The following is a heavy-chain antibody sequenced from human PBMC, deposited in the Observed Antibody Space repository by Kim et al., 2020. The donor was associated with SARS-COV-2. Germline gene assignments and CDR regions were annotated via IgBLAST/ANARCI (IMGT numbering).Heavy chain of an antibody. Sequence: NYNPSLKSRVTISVDTSKNQCSLKLSSVTAADTAVYYCASNHNDHGVSGHWGQGTLVTVSS. CDR3: ASNHNDHGVSGH. D-gene: IGHD2-8*01. J-gene: IGHJ1*01. V-gene: IGHV4-59*01.